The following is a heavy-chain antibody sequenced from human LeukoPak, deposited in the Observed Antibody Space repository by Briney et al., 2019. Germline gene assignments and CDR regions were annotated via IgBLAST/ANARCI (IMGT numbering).Heavy chain of an antibody. J-gene: IGHJ3*02. CDR2: ISSSSSTI. D-gene: IGHD3-9*01. CDR1: GFTFSSYS. CDR3: ARTYYDILTGYRDAFDI. V-gene: IGHV3-48*01. Sequence: GGSLRLSCAASGFTFSSYSMNWVRQAPGKGLEWVSYISSSSSTIYYADPVKGRFTISRDNAKNSLYLQMNSLRAEDTAVYYCARTYYDILTGYRDAFDIWGQGTMVTVSS.